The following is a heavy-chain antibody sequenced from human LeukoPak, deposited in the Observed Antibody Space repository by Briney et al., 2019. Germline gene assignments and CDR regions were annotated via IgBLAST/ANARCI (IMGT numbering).Heavy chain of an antibody. Sequence: GESLKISCKGSGYSFTSYWIGWVRQMPGKGLEWMGIIYPGDSDTRYSPSFQGQVTISAGKSISTAYLQWSSLKASDTAMYYCARLGDCSGGSCYGPFDPWGQGTLVTVSS. CDR1: GYSFTSYW. CDR2: IYPGDSDT. V-gene: IGHV5-51*01. D-gene: IGHD2-15*01. CDR3: ARLGDCSGGSCYGPFDP. J-gene: IGHJ5*02.